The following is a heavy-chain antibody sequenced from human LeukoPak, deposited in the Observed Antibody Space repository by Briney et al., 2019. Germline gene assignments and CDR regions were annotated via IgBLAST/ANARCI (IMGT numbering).Heavy chain of an antibody. CDR1: GRSFSGYY. CDR2: INHSGST. D-gene: IGHD2-21*01. V-gene: IGHV4-34*01. Sequence: SETLSLTCAVYGRSFSGYYWSWIRQPPGKGLEWIGEINHSGSTNYNPSLKSRVTISVDTSKNQFSLKLSSVTAADTAVYYCARGGYCGGDCYDYWGQGTLVTVSS. CDR3: ARGGYCGGDCYDY. J-gene: IGHJ4*02.